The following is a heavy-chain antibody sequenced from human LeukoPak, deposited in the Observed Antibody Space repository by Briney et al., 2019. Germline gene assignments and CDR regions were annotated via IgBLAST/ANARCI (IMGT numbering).Heavy chain of an antibody. V-gene: IGHV3-23*01. CDR3: AKDRGY. J-gene: IGHJ4*02. CDR2: ISAGGEDT. CDR1: GLTFSTYG. Sequence: GGSLRLSCAASGLTFSTYGMSWVRQAPGKGLEWVSGISAGGEDTYYADSVKGRFAISRDNSKDTLYLQMNSLRAEDTAVYYCAKDRGYWGQGTPVAVSS.